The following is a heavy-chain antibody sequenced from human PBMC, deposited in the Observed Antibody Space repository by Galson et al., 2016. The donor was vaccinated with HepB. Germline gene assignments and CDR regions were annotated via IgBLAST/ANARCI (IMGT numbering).Heavy chain of an antibody. J-gene: IGHJ5*02. CDR1: GFTFSNYA. D-gene: IGHD4-17*01. Sequence: SLRLSCAAPGFTFSNYAITWVRQAPGRGLEWVSTITATGDSTYYADSVTGRFTISRDNSKDTVFLQMDSLRAEDTAVYYCARSGEPSWGQGTLVTVSS. CDR2: ITATGDST. CDR3: ARSGEPS. V-gene: IGHV3-23*01.